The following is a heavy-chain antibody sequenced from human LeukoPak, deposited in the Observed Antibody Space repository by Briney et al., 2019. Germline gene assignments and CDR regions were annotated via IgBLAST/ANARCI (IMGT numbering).Heavy chain of an antibody. J-gene: IGHJ4*02. CDR2: TDTSGVIT. Sequence: GGSLRLSCAASGFTFSNYGMNWVRQAPGKGLGWVSVTDTSGVITYYTDSVKGRFTISRDNSKNTLNLQMDSLRVEDTAVYYCAKGDTGVIRRYYLDFWGQGTLVTVSS. D-gene: IGHD5-18*01. CDR3: AKGDTGVIRRYYLDF. CDR1: GFTFSNYG. V-gene: IGHV3-23*05.